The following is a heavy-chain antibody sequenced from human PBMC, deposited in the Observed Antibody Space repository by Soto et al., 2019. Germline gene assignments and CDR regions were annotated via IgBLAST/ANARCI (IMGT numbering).Heavy chain of an antibody. Sequence: SETLSLTCAVYGGSFSGYYWSWIRQPPGKGLEWIGEINHSGSTNYNPSLKSRVTISVDTSKNQFSLKLSSVTAADTAVYYCARGGPHSSSSWWSAEQRLNWFDPWGQGTLVTVSS. J-gene: IGHJ5*02. D-gene: IGHD6-6*01. CDR1: GGSFSGYY. V-gene: IGHV4-34*01. CDR2: INHSGST. CDR3: ARGGPHSSSSWWSAEQRLNWFDP.